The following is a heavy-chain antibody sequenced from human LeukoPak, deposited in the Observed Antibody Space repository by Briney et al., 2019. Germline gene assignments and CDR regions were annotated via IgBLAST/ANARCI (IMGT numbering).Heavy chain of an antibody. D-gene: IGHD3-10*02. CDR2: ISWDGGST. J-gene: IGHJ6*04. CDR3: AELGITMIGGV. Sequence: GGSLRLSCAASGFTFDDYAMHWVRQAPGKGLEWVSLISWDGGSTYYADSVEGRFTISRDNAKNSLYLQMNSLRAEDTAVYYCAELGITMIGGVWGKGTTVTISS. V-gene: IGHV3-43D*03. CDR1: GFTFDDYA.